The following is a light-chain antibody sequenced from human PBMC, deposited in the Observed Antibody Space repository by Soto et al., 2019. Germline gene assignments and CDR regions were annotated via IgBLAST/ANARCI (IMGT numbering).Light chain of an antibody. J-gene: IGKJ4*01. V-gene: IGKV3-20*01. CDR2: DAS. CDR3: QQSGSKPLS. Sequence: EIVLTQSPGTLSLSPGERATLSCRASQSVSYYLAWYQQKPGQAPRLLIYDASSRATGVPDRFSGSGSGTDFTLTISRLEPEDFAVYYCQQSGSKPLSFGGGTKVDIK. CDR1: QSVSYY.